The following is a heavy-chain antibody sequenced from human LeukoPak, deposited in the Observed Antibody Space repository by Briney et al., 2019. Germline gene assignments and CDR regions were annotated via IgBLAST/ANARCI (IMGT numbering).Heavy chain of an antibody. V-gene: IGHV3-66*01. Sequence: GGSLRLSCAASGFTVRSDYMSWVRQAPGKGLEWVSVIYSDGNTYYADSVKGRFTISRDDSKSTLYLQMNSLRAEDTALYYCTRAAWDYWGQGTLVTVSS. CDR2: IYSDGNT. J-gene: IGHJ4*02. D-gene: IGHD6-25*01. CDR1: GFTVRSDY. CDR3: TRAAWDY.